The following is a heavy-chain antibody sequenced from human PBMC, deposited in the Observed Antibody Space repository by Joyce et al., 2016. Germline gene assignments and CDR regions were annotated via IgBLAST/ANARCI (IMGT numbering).Heavy chain of an antibody. Sequence: QVQLQESGPGLVKPSETLSLSCTVSGGSISSYYWSWIRQPPGKGLEWIGYIHHRGSTNYNPSLKSRVTISVDTSKNEFSLKMTSVTAADTAVYYCARGNDYDYWSGYEAHYFDYWGQGTLVTVSS. J-gene: IGHJ4*02. CDR2: IHHRGST. CDR3: ARGNDYDYWSGYEAHYFDY. CDR1: GGSISSYY. V-gene: IGHV4-59*01. D-gene: IGHD3-3*01.